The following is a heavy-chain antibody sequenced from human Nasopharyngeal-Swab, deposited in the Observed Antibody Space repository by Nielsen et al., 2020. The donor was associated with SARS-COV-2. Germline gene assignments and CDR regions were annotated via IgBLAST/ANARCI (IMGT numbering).Heavy chain of an antibody. J-gene: IGHJ5*02. D-gene: IGHD6-6*01. CDR2: IYYSGSP. Sequence: SETLSLTCTVSGGSISSYYWSWIRQPPGKGLEWIGYIYYSGSPNYNPSLKSRVTISVDTSKNQFSLKLSSVTAADTAVYYCARSKAAHNWFDPWSQGTLVTVSS. CDR3: ARSKAAHNWFDP. V-gene: IGHV4-59*01. CDR1: GGSISSYY.